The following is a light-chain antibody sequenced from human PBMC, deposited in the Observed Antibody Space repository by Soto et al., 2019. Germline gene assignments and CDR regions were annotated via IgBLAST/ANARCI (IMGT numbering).Light chain of an antibody. J-gene: IGKJ1*01. CDR1: QGIRNE. Sequence: IQVTQSPSSLSASVGARVTITCRASQGIRNELNWYQQKPGKAPKLLIYAASSLQSGVPSRFSGSGSGTDFTLTISSLQPDDFATYYCQQSYSNSWTFGQGTKVDIK. CDR2: AAS. CDR3: QQSYSNSWT. V-gene: IGKV1-39*01.